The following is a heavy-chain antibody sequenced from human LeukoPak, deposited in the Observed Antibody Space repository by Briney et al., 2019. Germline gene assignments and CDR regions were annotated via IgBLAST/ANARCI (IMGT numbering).Heavy chain of an antibody. Sequence: PSETLSLTCTVSGGSISSYYWSWIRQPPGKGLEWIGYIYYSGSTNYNPSLKSRVTISVDTSKNQFSLKLSSVTAADTAVYYCARVALGYYDSSGYYYEDYYYMDVWGKGTTVTVSS. CDR3: ARVALGYYDSSGYYYEDYYYMDV. CDR2: IYYSGST. J-gene: IGHJ6*03. D-gene: IGHD3-22*01. V-gene: IGHV4-59*01. CDR1: GGSISSYY.